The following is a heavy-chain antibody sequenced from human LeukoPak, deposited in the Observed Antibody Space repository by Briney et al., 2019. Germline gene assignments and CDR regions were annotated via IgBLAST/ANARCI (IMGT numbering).Heavy chain of an antibody. CDR1: GFTFSSYS. D-gene: IGHD3-22*01. CDR3: ARLIQTFYYDSSGYYSSASNDF. J-gene: IGHJ4*02. CDR2: ISSSSSNT. Sequence: GGSLRLSCAASGFTFSSYSMNWVRQAPGKGLEWVSSISSSSSNTYYADSVKGRFTISRDNAKNSLYLQMNSLRAEDTAVYYCARLIQTFYYDSSGYYSSASNDFWGQGTLVTVSS. V-gene: IGHV3-21*01.